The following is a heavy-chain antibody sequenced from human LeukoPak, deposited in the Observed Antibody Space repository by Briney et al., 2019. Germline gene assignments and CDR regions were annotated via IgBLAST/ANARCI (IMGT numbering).Heavy chain of an antibody. CDR3: ARAMRSGYDY. D-gene: IGHD5-12*01. V-gene: IGHV3-48*02. CDR1: GFTFSSYG. CDR2: ISISSDSI. Sequence: GGSLRLSCAASGFTFSSYGMNWVRQAPGKRLEWVSYISISSDSIYYADSLKGRFTISRDNAENSLYLQMNSLRDEDTAVYYCARAMRSGYDYWGQGTLVTVSS. J-gene: IGHJ4*02.